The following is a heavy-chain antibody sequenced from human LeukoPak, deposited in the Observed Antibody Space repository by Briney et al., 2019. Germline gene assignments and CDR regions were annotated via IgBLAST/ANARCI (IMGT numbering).Heavy chain of an antibody. D-gene: IGHD6-13*01. CDR1: GFTFNTYA. CDR3: ARGGSSSTWFYYFDY. Sequence: PGGSLRLSCAASGFTFNTYAMHWVRQAPGKGLGWVAVISYDGNNKYYADSVQGRFTVSRDNSKNTLYLQMNSLRAEDTAVYYCARGGSSSTWFYYFDYWGQGTLVTVSS. V-gene: IGHV3-30-3*01. CDR2: ISYDGNNK. J-gene: IGHJ4*02.